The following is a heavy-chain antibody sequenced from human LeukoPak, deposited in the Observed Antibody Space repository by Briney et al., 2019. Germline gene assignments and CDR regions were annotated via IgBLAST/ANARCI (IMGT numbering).Heavy chain of an antibody. J-gene: IGHJ4*02. CDR1: GGSFSGYY. Sequence: SETLSLTCAVYGGSFSGYYWSWIRQPPGKGLEWIGEINHSGSTNYNPSLKSRVTISVDTSKNQFSLKLSSVTAADTAVYYCARGNSAKWELRSIPPRMPNYFDYWGQGTLVTVSS. V-gene: IGHV4-34*01. CDR2: INHSGST. D-gene: IGHD1-26*01. CDR3: ARGNSAKWELRSIPPRMPNYFDY.